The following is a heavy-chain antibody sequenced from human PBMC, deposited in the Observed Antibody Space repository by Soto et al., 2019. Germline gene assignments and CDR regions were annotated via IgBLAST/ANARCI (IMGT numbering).Heavy chain of an antibody. J-gene: IGHJ4*02. CDR2: IYYSGST. V-gene: IGHV4-39*01. Sequence: QLQLQESGPGLVKPSETLSLTCTVSGGSISSSSYYWGWIRQPPGKGLEWIGSIYYSGSTYYNPSLKSRVTIPVETTKNQCPLKLSYVTAADTAVYYCARHTSSFYDSSGYIDYWGQGTLVTVSS. CDR3: ARHTSSFYDSSGYIDY. CDR1: GGSISSSSYY. D-gene: IGHD3-22*01.